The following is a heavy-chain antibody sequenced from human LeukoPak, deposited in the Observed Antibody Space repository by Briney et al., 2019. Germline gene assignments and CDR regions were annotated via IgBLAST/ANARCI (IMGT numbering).Heavy chain of an antibody. CDR1: GGSISSSNYY. Sequence: SETLSLTCTVSGGSISSSNYYWGWIRQPPGKGPEWIGSMFHSGTSYYNPSLKSRVTISVDTSKNQVSLNLTSVTDADTAVYYCARHILKSFRRLPNWFDPWGQGALVTVSS. CDR3: ARHILKSFRRLPNWFDP. V-gene: IGHV4-39*01. D-gene: IGHD4-17*01. CDR2: MFHSGTS. J-gene: IGHJ5*02.